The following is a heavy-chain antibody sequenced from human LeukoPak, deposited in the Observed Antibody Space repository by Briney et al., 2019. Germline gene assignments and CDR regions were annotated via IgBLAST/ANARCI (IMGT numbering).Heavy chain of an antibody. Sequence: GGSLRLSCAASGFTFSSYGMHWVRQAPGKGLEGVAFIRYDGSNKYYADSVKGGFTISRDNSKNTLYLQMNSLRAEDTAVYYCAKWCGVVPAALDYWGQGTLVTVSS. J-gene: IGHJ4*02. D-gene: IGHD2-2*01. V-gene: IGHV3-30*02. CDR3: AKWCGVVPAALDY. CDR2: IRYDGSNK. CDR1: GFTFSSYG.